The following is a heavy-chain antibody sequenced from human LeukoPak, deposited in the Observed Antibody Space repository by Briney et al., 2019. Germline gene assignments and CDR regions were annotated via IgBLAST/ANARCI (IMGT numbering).Heavy chain of an antibody. J-gene: IGHJ3*02. Sequence: SETLSLTCTVSGGSISSSSYYWGWIRQPPGKGLEWIGSIYYSGSTYYNPSLKSRVTISVDTSKNQFSLKLSSVTAADTAVYYCARQTKAFDIWGQGTMVTVSS. D-gene: IGHD1-7*01. CDR1: GGSISSSSYY. CDR3: ARQTKAFDI. CDR2: IYYSGST. V-gene: IGHV4-39*07.